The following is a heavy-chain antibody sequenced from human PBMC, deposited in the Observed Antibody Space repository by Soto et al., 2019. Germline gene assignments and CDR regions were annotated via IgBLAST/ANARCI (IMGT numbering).Heavy chain of an antibody. CDR3: ARARYCSGGSCPPQGWFDP. V-gene: IGHV4-34*01. Sequence: SETLSLTCAVYGGSFSGYYWSWIRQPPGKGLEWIGEINHSGSTNYNPSLKSRVTISVDTSKNQFSLKLSSVTAADTAVYYCARARYCSGGSCPPQGWFDPWGQGTLVTVSS. CDR1: GGSFSGYY. CDR2: INHSGST. D-gene: IGHD2-15*01. J-gene: IGHJ5*02.